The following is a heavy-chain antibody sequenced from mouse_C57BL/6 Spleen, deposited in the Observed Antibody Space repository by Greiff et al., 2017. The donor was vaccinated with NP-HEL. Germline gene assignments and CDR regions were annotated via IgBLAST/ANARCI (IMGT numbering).Heavy chain of an antibody. J-gene: IGHJ2*01. Sequence: VQLQQSGAELVKPGASVKLSCKASGYTFTSYWMHWVKQRPGQGLEWIGMIHPNSGSTNYNEKFKGKATLTADKSSSTAYMQLSSLTSEDSTVCYCGRRGNYPFDYWGQGTTLTVSS. D-gene: IGHD2-1*01. CDR2: IHPNSGST. V-gene: IGHV1-64*01. CDR3: GRRGNYPFDY. CDR1: GYTFTSYW.